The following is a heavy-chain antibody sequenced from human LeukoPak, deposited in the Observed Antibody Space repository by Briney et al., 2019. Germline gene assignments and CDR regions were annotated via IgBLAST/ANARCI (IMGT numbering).Heavy chain of an antibody. CDR3: ARDSGTTGEVKFDP. J-gene: IGHJ5*02. D-gene: IGHD3-10*01. Sequence: SETLSLTCAGSGGSIHSYWSWIRQPAGKGLEWIGRIPGSGTITYNPALQSRLTISIDTSKNQFSLKLMSVTAADTAVYYCARDSGTTGEVKFDPWGQGTLVTVSS. CDR2: IPGSGTI. CDR1: GGSIHSY. V-gene: IGHV4-4*07.